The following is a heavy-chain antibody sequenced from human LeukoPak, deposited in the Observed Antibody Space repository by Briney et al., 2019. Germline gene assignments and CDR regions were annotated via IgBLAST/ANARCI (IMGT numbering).Heavy chain of an antibody. D-gene: IGHD6-19*01. Sequence: WASVKVSCKASGGTFSSYAISWVRQAPGQGLEWMGGIIPIFGTANYAQKFQGRVTITADESTSTAYMELSSLRSEDTAVYYCARGGVADPYYYYGMDVWGQGTTVTVSS. CDR2: IIPIFGTA. J-gene: IGHJ6*02. V-gene: IGHV1-69*13. CDR1: GGTFSSYA. CDR3: ARGGVADPYYYYGMDV.